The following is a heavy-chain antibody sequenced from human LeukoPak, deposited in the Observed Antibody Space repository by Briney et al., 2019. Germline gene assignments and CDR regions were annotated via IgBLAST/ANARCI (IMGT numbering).Heavy chain of an antibody. D-gene: IGHD5-24*01. J-gene: IGHJ4*02. CDR1: GFTFSTYA. V-gene: IGHV3-23*01. Sequence: PWGSLRLSCAASGFTFSTYAMSWVRQAPGKGLEWVSTISNSDDSTYYADSVKGRFTISRDNSKNTLYLQMNSLRAEDTAVYYCAKGRGWLQFFDYWGQGTLVTVSS. CDR3: AKGRGWLQFFDY. CDR2: ISNSDDST.